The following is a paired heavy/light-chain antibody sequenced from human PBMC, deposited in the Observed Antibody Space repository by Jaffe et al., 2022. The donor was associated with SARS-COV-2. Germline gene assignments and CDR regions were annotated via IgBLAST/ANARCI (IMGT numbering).Heavy chain of an antibody. Sequence: QVQLQESGPGLMKPSQTLSLTCTVSGGSISSDNYYWSWIRQPAGKGLEWIGRIYTTGSTSYIPSLKSRVTISLDTSRSQFSLRLTSVTAADTAFYYCARGVYASGSYYFDIWGQGTMVTVSS. CDR2: IYTTGST. CDR3: ARGVYASGSYYFDI. J-gene: IGHJ3*02. CDR1: GGSISSDNYY. D-gene: IGHD3-10*01. V-gene: IGHV4-61*02.
Light chain of an antibody. J-gene: IGLJ3*02. CDR3: QSYDSSLSGWV. CDR1: SSNIGAGSD. Sequence: QSVLTQPPSVSGAPGQRVTISCTGSSSNIGAGSDVHWYQRLPETAPKLLIYVNNNRPSGVPGRFSGSKSGTSASLAISGLQAEDEGDYYCQSYDSSLSGWVFGGGTQLTVL. CDR2: VNN. V-gene: IGLV1-40*01.